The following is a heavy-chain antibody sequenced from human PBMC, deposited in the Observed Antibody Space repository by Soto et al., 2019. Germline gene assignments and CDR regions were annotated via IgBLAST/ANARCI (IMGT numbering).Heavy chain of an antibody. Sequence: QIQLVQSGGEVERPGASVTVSCEASGYIFTTYGLSWVRQTPAHGLEWMGWISTDSGYTQYSQLLQGRVTMTRDTSINTAYMELRDLSLDDTGIYYCARDRPPGSLYGMDAWGQGTAVTVSS. V-gene: IGHV1-18*01. CDR2: ISTDSGYT. CDR1: GYIFTTYG. J-gene: IGHJ6*02. CDR3: ARDRPPGSLYGMDA.